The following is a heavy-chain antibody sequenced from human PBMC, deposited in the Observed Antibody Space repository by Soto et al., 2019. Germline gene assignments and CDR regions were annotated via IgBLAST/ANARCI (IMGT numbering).Heavy chain of an antibody. CDR1: GFTFSNYW. D-gene: IGHD3-16*01. J-gene: IGHJ4*02. V-gene: IGHV3-7*01. CDR2: IKQEGGEE. CDR3: VRDAHRGGDYDY. Sequence: LRLSCSASGFTFSNYWMNWVRQAPGKGLEWVANIKQEGGEEYYVDSLKGRFTISRDNAKNSLFLQMNNLRDDDTALYYCVRDAHRGGDYDYWGQGALVT.